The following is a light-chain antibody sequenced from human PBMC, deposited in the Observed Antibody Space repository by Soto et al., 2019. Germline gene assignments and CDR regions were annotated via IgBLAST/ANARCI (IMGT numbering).Light chain of an antibody. V-gene: IGKV3-15*01. Sequence: EIVMTQSPATLSVSPGERATLSCRASQSVSTSIAWYQQKPGQAPRLLIYDASTRATGMPARFSGSGSGTEFTLTISSLQSEDFAVYYCQQYDNWPPELTFGGGTKVEIK. J-gene: IGKJ4*01. CDR1: QSVSTS. CDR3: QQYDNWPPELT. CDR2: DAS.